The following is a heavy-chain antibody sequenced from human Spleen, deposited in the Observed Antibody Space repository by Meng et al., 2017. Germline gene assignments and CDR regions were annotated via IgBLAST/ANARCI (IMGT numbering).Heavy chain of an antibody. J-gene: IGHJ4*02. Sequence: QVQLKQGGEGVFKPSETLSLSCVVSGGSFSDYYWSWIRQPPGKGLEWIGEINHSGSTNYNPSLESRATISVDTSQNNLSLKLSSVTAADSAVYYCARGPTTMAHDFDYWGQGTLVTVSS. CDR1: GGSFSDYY. CDR3: ARGPTTMAHDFDY. D-gene: IGHD4-11*01. CDR2: INHSGST. V-gene: IGHV4-34*01.